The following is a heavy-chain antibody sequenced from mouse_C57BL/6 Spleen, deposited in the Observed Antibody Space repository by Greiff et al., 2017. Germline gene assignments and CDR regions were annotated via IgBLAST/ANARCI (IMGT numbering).Heavy chain of an antibody. D-gene: IGHD4-1*01. Sequence: VMLVESGAELARPGASVKLSCKASGYTFTSYGISWVKQRTGQGLEWIGEIYPRSGNTYYNEKFKGKATLTVDKSSSTAYIELRSLTSEDSAVYFCARDGTGYFDYWGQGTTLTVSA. CDR3: ARDGTGYFDY. CDR2: IYPRSGNT. J-gene: IGHJ2*01. CDR1: GYTFTSYG. V-gene: IGHV1-81*01.